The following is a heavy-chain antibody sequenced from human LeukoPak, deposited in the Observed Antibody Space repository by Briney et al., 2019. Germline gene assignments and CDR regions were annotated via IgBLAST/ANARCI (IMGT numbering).Heavy chain of an antibody. V-gene: IGHV4-39*01. J-gene: IGHJ5*02. CDR2: INYSGST. Sequence: SETLSLTCTVSGGPISSSDYFYGWIRQSPGKGLEWIGYINYSGSTYYNPSLRSRVTISVDTSRNQFSLRLTSVTAADTAVYYCVRHIRDSSFFDPWGLGTLVTVSS. D-gene: IGHD2-2*01. CDR1: GGPISSSDYF. CDR3: VRHIRDSSFFDP.